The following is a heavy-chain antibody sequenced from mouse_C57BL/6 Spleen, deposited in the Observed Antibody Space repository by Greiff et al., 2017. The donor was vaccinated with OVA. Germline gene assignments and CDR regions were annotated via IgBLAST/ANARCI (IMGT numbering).Heavy chain of an antibody. CDR2: IYPGDGDT. CDR1: GYAFSSSW. V-gene: IGHV1-82*01. D-gene: IGHD2-1*01. CDR3: ARYGNHFDY. J-gene: IGHJ2*01. Sequence: LQESGPELVKPGASVKISCKASGYAFSSSWMNWVKQRPGKGLEWIGRIYPGDGDTNYNGKFKGKATLTADKSSSTAYMQLSSLTSEDSAVYFCARYGNHFDYWGQGTTLTVSS.